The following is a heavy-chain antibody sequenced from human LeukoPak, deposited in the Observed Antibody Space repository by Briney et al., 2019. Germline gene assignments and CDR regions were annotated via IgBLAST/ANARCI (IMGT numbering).Heavy chain of an antibody. J-gene: IGHJ3*02. V-gene: IGHV4-59*08. D-gene: IGHD5-24*01. CDR3: ARHQGPRDGYNYGRAFDI. CDR2: TYYSGNT. Sequence: PSETLSLTCTVSGGSISTYYWSWIRQPPGKGLEWIGYTYYSGNTNYNPSLKSRITISVDTSKNQFSLKLSSVTASDTAVYYCARHQGPRDGYNYGRAFDIWGQGTMVTVSS. CDR1: GGSISTYY.